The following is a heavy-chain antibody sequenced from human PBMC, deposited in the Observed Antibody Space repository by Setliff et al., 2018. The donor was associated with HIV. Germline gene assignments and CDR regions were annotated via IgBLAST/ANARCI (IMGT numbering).Heavy chain of an antibody. V-gene: IGHV4-34*01. D-gene: IGHD3-3*01. CDR3: ARGSRQLTIFGVVFKTNYYFMDV. Sequence: PSETLSLTCAVYGGSFSGYYWSWIRQPPGKGLEWIGEINHDRTTNYNPSLKSRVTISVDTSKKQFSLTLNSVTAADTAVYYCARGSRQLTIFGVVFKTNYYFMDVWGKGTAVTVSS. CDR1: GGSFSGYY. CDR2: INHDRTT. J-gene: IGHJ6*03.